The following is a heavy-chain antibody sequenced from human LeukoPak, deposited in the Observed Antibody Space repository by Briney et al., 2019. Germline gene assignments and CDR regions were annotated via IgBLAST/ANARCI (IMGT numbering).Heavy chain of an antibody. Sequence: GASVKVSCKASGYTFISHFVHWVRQAPGQGLEWMGIINPNGGSKSYAQKFQGRVTLTRDTSTSTVFLELSSLTSEDTAVYYCARDRIKYSSSWYLDYWGQGTLVTVSS. J-gene: IGHJ4*02. CDR2: INPNGGSK. CDR1: GYTFISHF. V-gene: IGHV1-46*01. CDR3: ARDRIKYSSSWYLDY. D-gene: IGHD6-13*01.